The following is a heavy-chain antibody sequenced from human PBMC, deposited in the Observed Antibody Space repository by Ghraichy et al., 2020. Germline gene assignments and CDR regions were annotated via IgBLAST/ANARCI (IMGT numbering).Heavy chain of an antibody. CDR2: VYYSGRT. J-gene: IGHJ3*02. CDR3: ARNWGIGVANQFAFDI. D-gene: IGHD6-19*01. V-gene: IGHV4-39*01. Sequence: SETLSLTCSVSGDSISSSNYYWAWIRQPPGKGLEWIGSVYYSGRTYYNPSLKGRVTMSVDTSEKQFSLKMNSVTAADTAMYYCARNWGIGVANQFAFDIWGQGTMVTVSS. CDR1: GDSISSSNYY.